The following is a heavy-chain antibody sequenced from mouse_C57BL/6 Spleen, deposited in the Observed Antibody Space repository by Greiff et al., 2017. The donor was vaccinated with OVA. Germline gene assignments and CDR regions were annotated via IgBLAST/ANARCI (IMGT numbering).Heavy chain of an antibody. CDR3: ARHGSSYDWYFDD. V-gene: IGHV1-80*01. D-gene: IGHD1-1*01. CDR2: ICPGDGDT. Sequence: VQLQQSGAELVKPGASVKISCKASGYAFSNYWMNWVKQRPGKGLEWIGQICPGDGDTNYDGKFKGQSTMTADKSSSTAYMQLSSLSSEDSAVYYCARHGSSYDWYFDDWGTGTTVTVSS. J-gene: IGHJ1*03. CDR1: GYAFSNYW.